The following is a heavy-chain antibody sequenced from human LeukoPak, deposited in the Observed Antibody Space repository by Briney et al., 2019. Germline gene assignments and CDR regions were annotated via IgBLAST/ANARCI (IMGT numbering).Heavy chain of an antibody. J-gene: IGHJ3*02. CDR1: GFTFSSYD. CDR3: ARGLYYYDSSGYYGDTFDI. V-gene: IGHV3-13*04. Sequence: GGSLRLSCAASGFTFSSYDMHWVRQPTGKGLEWVSGVGTTGDTYYPGSVKGRFTISRENAKNALYLQMNSLGAGDTAVYYCARGLYYYDSSGYYGDTFDIWGQGTMVIVSS. CDR2: VGTTGDT. D-gene: IGHD3-22*01.